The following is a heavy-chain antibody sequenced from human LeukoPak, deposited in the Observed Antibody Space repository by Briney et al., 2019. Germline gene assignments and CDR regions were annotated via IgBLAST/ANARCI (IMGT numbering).Heavy chain of an antibody. J-gene: IGHJ3*01. V-gene: IGHV3-53*01. CDR2: IFGGGST. D-gene: IGHD1-26*01. CDR3: ARPHSGSYQYAFDA. Sequence: GGSLRLSCAVSGFTVSLNYMSWVRQAPGKGLEWVSVIFGGGSTYYADSVKGRFTFSRDNSENTVYPQMNSLRADDTAVYYCARPHSGSYQYAFDALGQGTMVTVSS. CDR1: GFTVSLNY.